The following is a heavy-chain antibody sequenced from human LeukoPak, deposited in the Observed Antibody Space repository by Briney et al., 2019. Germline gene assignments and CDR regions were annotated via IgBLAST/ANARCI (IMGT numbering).Heavy chain of an antibody. CDR3: ARSSGPELRFLEWLHDDYYFDY. CDR2: INPSGGST. V-gene: IGHV1-46*01. J-gene: IGHJ4*02. D-gene: IGHD3-3*01. Sequence: APVKVSCKASGYTFTSYYMHWVRQAPGQGLEWMGIINPSGGSTSYAQKFQGRVTMTRDTSTSTVYMELSSLRSEDTAVYYCARSSGPELRFLEWLHDDYYFDYWGQGTLVTVSS. CDR1: GYTFTSYY.